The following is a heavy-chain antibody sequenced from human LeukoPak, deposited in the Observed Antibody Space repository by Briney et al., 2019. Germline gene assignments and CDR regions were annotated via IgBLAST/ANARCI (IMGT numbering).Heavy chain of an antibody. CDR1: GXXFGTYG. CDR2: IWYDGSEK. CDR3: ARAVGPFDY. D-gene: IGHD4-23*01. Sequence: PGGXXXXXXAAXGXXFGTYGMHWVRQAPGKGLEWVAVIWYDGSEKYYADSVKGRFTISRDNSENTLYLQMDSLRAEDTALYYCARAVGPFDYWGQGTLVTVSS. J-gene: IGHJ4*02. V-gene: IGHV3-33*01.